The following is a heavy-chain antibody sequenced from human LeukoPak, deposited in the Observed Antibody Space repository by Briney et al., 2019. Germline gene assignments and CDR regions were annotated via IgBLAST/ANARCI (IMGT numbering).Heavy chain of an antibody. Sequence: PSETLSLTCNVSGGSISSSRYYWGWIRQPPGKGLEWIGTIFYSGNTYYNPSLKSRVTLSVDTSKNQFSLKLSSVTAADTAVYYCARVIAAHRLRHYYYYMDVWGKGTTVTISS. J-gene: IGHJ6*03. D-gene: IGHD6-6*01. CDR3: ARVIAAHRLRHYYYYMDV. CDR2: IFYSGNT. V-gene: IGHV4-39*01. CDR1: GGSISSSRYY.